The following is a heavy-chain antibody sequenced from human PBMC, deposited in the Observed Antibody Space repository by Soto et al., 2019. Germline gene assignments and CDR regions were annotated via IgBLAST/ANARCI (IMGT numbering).Heavy chain of an antibody. V-gene: IGHV3-21*01. CDR3: ARDLYSSSARYFDY. J-gene: IGHJ4*02. D-gene: IGHD6-6*01. Sequence: EVQLVESGGGLVKPGGSLRLSCAASGFTFSSYSMNWVRQAPGKGLEWVSSISSSSSYIYYADSVKGRFTISRDNAKNSLYLQMNSRRVEDTAVYYCARDLYSSSARYFDYWGQGTLVTGSS. CDR2: ISSSSSYI. CDR1: GFTFSSYS.